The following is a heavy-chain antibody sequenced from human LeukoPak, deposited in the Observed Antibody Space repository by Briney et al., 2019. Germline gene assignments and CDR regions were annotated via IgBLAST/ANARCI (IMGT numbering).Heavy chain of an antibody. Sequence: SETLSLTCTVSGGSVSSYYWSWMRQSPGKGLERIGYVYYSGSTNYNPALKSRVTISLDTSENQFSLKLSSVTAADTAVYYCAREANSPTARYWYFDPWGRGTQVTVSS. CDR3: AREANSPTARYWYFDP. CDR2: VYYSGST. V-gene: IGHV4-59*02. D-gene: IGHD2-21*01. CDR1: GGSVSSYY. J-gene: IGHJ2*01.